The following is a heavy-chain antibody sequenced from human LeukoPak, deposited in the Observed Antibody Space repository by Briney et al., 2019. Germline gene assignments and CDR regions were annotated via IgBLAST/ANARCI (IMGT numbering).Heavy chain of an antibody. D-gene: IGHD5-12*01. V-gene: IGHV3-23*01. CDR2: ISGSGGST. CDR3: AKPLLVTTIYYFDY. CDR1: GLTFSSYA. J-gene: IGHJ4*02. Sequence: GGSLRLSCAASGLTFSSYAMSWVRQAPGKGPEWVSAISGSGGSTYYADSVKGRFTISRDNSKNTLYLQMNSLRAEDTAVYYCAKPLLVTTIYYFDYWGQGTLVTVSS.